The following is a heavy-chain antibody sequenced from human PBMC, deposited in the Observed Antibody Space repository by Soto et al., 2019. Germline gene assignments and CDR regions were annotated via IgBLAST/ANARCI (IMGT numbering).Heavy chain of an antibody. J-gene: IGHJ4*02. CDR2: INAGNGNT. D-gene: IGHD2-15*01. CDR1: GYTFTNYA. V-gene: IGHV1-3*01. Sequence: QVQLVQSVAEVKKPGASVKDSCKSSGYTFTNYAMHWVRQAPGQRLEWMGWINAGNGNTKYSQKFQGRVTITRDTSASTAYIDLRSLRSEDTAVYYCARRPGGPDGPGDYWGQGTLVTVSS. CDR3: ARRPGGPDGPGDY.